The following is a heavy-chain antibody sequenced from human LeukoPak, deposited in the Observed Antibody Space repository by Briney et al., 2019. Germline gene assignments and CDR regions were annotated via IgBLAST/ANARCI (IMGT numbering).Heavy chain of an antibody. CDR2: ISSSSSYI. J-gene: IGHJ4*02. D-gene: IGHD3-10*01. CDR3: ARGAFGAPDY. V-gene: IGHV3-21*01. CDR1: GFTFSSYS. Sequence: GGSLRLSCAASGFTFSSYSMNWVRQAPGKGLEWVSSISSSSSYIYYADSVKGRFTISRDNAKNSLYLQMNSLRVEDTAVYYCARGAFGAPDYWGQGTLVTVSS.